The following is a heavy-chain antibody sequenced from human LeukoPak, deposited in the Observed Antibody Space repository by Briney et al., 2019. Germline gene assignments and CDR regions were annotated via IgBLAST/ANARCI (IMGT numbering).Heavy chain of an antibody. CDR3: ANNWNVDY. CDR1: GFTFSSYA. D-gene: IGHD1-20*01. Sequence: GGSLRLSCAASGFTFSSYAMHWVRQAPGKGLEWVAVISYDGSNKYYADSVKGRFTISRDNSKNTLYLQMNSLRAEDTAVYYCANNWNVDYWGQGTLVTVSS. CDR2: ISYDGSNK. J-gene: IGHJ4*02. V-gene: IGHV3-30-3*01.